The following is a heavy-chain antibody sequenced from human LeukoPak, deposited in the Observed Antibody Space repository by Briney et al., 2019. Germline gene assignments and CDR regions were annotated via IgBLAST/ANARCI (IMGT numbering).Heavy chain of an antibody. Sequence: GGSLRLSCAASGFTFSKYWMHWVRQAPGKELVWVSRIYSDGSGTSYADSVKGRFTISRDKAKNTLFLQMNSLRAEDTAVYYCANWGSAFDIWGQGTMVIVST. CDR1: GFTFSKYW. CDR2: IYSDGSGT. V-gene: IGHV3-74*01. D-gene: IGHD7-27*01. J-gene: IGHJ3*02. CDR3: ANWGSAFDI.